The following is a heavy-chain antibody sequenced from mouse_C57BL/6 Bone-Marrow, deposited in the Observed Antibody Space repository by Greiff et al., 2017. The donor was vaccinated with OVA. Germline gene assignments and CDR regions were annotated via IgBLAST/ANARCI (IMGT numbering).Heavy chain of an antibody. Sequence: QVQLQQPGAELVKPGASVKLSCKASGYTFTSYWMHWVKQRPGRGLEWIGRIDPNRGGTKYNEKFKRKATLTVDKPSSTAYMQLSSLTSEDSAVYYCARSPYYGSRDWYFDVWGTGTAVTVTS. J-gene: IGHJ1*03. D-gene: IGHD1-1*01. CDR1: GYTFTSYW. CDR2: IDPNRGGT. CDR3: ARSPYYGSRDWYFDV. V-gene: IGHV1-72*01.